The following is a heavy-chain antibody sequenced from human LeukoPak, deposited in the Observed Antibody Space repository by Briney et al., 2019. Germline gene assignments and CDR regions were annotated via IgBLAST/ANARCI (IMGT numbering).Heavy chain of an antibody. CDR2: ISAYNGNT. CDR1: GYTFTSYG. V-gene: IGHV1-18*01. CDR3: ARHRGDWNYVSDYYYYGMDV. J-gene: IGHJ6*02. Sequence: GASVTVSCKASGYTFTSYGISWVRQAPGQGLEWMGWISAYNGNTNYAQKLQGRVTMTTDTSTSTAYMELRSLRSDDTAVYYRARHRGDWNYVSDYYYYGMDVWGQGTTVTVSS. D-gene: IGHD1-7*01.